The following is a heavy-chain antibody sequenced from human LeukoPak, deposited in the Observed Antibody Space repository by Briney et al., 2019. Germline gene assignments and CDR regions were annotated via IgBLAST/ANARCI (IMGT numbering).Heavy chain of an antibody. Sequence: GGSLRLSCAASGFTFSSYGMSWVRQAPGKGLEWVSAISGSGGSTYYADSVKGRFTISRDNSKNTLYLQMNSLRAEDTAVYYCARDATYSGWYGHWGQGTLVTVSS. J-gene: IGHJ4*02. CDR2: ISGSGGST. D-gene: IGHD6-19*01. V-gene: IGHV3-23*01. CDR3: ARDATYSGWYGH. CDR1: GFTFSSYG.